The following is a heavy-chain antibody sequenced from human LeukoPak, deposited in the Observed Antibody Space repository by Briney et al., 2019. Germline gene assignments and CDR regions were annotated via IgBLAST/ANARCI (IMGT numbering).Heavy chain of an antibody. CDR1: GFTFSSYS. J-gene: IGHJ4*02. Sequence: GGSLRLSCAASGFTFSSYSMNWVRQAPGKGLEWVSAISGSGGSTYYADSVKGRFTISRDNSKNTLYLQMNSLRAEDTAVYYCAKDPLVYSTPGYYFDYWGQGTLVTVSS. V-gene: IGHV3-23*01. CDR3: AKDPLVYSTPGYYFDY. CDR2: ISGSGGST. D-gene: IGHD6-13*01.